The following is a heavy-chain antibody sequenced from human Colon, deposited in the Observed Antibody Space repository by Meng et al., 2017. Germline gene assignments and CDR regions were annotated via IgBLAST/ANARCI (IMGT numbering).Heavy chain of an antibody. CDR1: EYAFTSYE. D-gene: IGHD2/OR15-2a*01. V-gene: IGHV1-8*01. Sequence: QVQLFKSGAEVKKPGVSVKVSCKASEYAFTSYEINWVRQAPGQGLEWMGWINPNSDNTASAQHFLGRVTMTRDTSINTAYMELTSLRFDDTAVYYCARDRIGGFDLWGQGTLVTVSS. J-gene: IGHJ4*02. CDR3: ARDRIGGFDL. CDR2: INPNSDNT.